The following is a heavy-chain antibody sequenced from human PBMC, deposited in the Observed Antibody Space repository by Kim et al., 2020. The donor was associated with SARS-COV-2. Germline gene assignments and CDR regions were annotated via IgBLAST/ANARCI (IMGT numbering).Heavy chain of an antibody. V-gene: IGHV2-5*01. J-gene: IGHJ1*01. Sequence: SPSLKSRLTITKDTSKNQVVLTMTNMDPVDTATYYCAHLIAAAGSKYFQHWGQGTLVTVSS. D-gene: IGHD6-13*01. CDR3: AHLIAAAGSKYFQH.